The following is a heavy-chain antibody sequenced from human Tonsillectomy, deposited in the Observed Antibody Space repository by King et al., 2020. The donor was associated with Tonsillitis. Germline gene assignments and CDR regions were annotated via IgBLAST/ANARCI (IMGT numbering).Heavy chain of an antibody. Sequence: QLVQSGAEVKKPGASVKVSCKASGYTFTSYGISWVRQAPGQGLEWMGWISAYNGNTNYAQKLQGRVTMTTDTSTSTAYMELRRLRSDDTAVYYCARGDIVVVPAAMRDAFDIWGQGTMVTVSS. J-gene: IGHJ3*02. CDR2: ISAYNGNT. V-gene: IGHV1-18*01. CDR1: GYTFTSYG. CDR3: ARGDIVVVPAAMRDAFDI. D-gene: IGHD2-2*01.